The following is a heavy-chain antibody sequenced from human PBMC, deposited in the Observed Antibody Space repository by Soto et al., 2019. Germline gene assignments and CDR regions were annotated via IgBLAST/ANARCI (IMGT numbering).Heavy chain of an antibody. V-gene: IGHV1-69*12. J-gene: IGHJ6*02. Sequence: QVRLVQSGAEVKKVGSSVKVACKVSGGTLSSIAINWVRQAPGQGLEWMGGIIPTFGTVKYAQKFQGRVTITAEEFTRTAYMEMRSLRSEDTAVYYCARGVATVGDHYYGLDVWGQGTTVSVSS. CDR3: ARGVATVGDHYYGLDV. CDR1: GGTLSSIA. CDR2: IIPTFGTV. D-gene: IGHD5-12*01.